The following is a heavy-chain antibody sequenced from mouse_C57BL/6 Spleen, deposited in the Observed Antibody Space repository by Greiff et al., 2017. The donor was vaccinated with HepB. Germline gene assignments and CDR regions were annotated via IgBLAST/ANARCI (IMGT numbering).Heavy chain of an antibody. V-gene: IGHV1-85*01. J-gene: IGHJ1*03. CDR3: ARGYYYGSSPYWYFDV. D-gene: IGHD1-1*01. Sequence: QVQLQQSGPELVKPGASVKLSCKASGYTFTSYDINWVKQRPGQGLEWIGWIYPRDGSNKYNEKFKGKATLTVYTYYSTAYMELHSLTSEDSAVYFCARGYYYGSSPYWYFDVWGTGTTVTVSS. CDR1: GYTFTSYD. CDR2: IYPRDGSN.